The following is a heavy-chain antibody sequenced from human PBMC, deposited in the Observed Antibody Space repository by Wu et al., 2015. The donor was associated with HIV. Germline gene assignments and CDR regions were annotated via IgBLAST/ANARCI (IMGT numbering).Heavy chain of an antibody. Sequence: QVQLVQSGAEVKKPGASVKVSCKTSGYTFNGHYIHWVRQAPGQGLEWMGWINPNSGVTKFSQNFQARVTMTRDMSITTAYMEVTNLTSDDTAVYYCARDLLWAEDADVFDVWGQGTVVTVSS. J-gene: IGHJ3*01. CDR3: ARDLLWAEDADVFDV. D-gene: IGHD2-21*01. V-gene: IGHV1-2*02. CDR1: GYTFNGHY. CDR2: INPNSGVT.